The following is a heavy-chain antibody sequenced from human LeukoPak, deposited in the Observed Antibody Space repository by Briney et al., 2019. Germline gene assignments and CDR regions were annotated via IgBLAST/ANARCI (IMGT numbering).Heavy chain of an antibody. Sequence: PGRSLRLSCAASGFTFISYSMKCVRQAPGKGLEWVSSISSSSSYIYYADSVKGRFTISRDNAKNSLYLQMNSLRAEDTAVYYCARDANYYDSSGYADYYGMDVWGQGTTVTVSS. D-gene: IGHD3-22*01. V-gene: IGHV3-21*01. CDR2: ISSSSSYI. CDR1: GFTFISYS. J-gene: IGHJ6*02. CDR3: ARDANYYDSSGYADYYGMDV.